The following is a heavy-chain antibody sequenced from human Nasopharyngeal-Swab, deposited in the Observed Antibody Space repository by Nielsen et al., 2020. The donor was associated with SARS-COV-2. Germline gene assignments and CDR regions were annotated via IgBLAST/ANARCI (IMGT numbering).Heavy chain of an antibody. V-gene: IGHV4-59*01. Sequence: SETLSLTCTVSGGSFSHYYWSWIRRPPGKGLEWIGYVYHSGSTNYNPSLKSRVTISVDTPKNQLSLRLRSVTAADTAVYYCARGSREIETYHFDYWGQGTLVTVSS. J-gene: IGHJ4*02. D-gene: IGHD5-24*01. CDR1: GGSFSHYY. CDR3: ARGSREIETYHFDY. CDR2: VYHSGST.